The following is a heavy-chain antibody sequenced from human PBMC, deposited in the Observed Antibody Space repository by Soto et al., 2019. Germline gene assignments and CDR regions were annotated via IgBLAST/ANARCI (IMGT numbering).Heavy chain of an antibody. J-gene: IGHJ5*02. CDR3: ARHRDGYSGRPYDWLDP. Sequence: PGASLKISCKGSGYNFATNWIAWVRQMPGKGLEWMGIIYPRDSDTRYSPSFHGQVTITADKSINTAYLQWTSLKASDTDMYYSARHRDGYSGRPYDWLDPWGQGTLLTVSS. CDR2: IYPRDSDT. CDR1: GYNFATNW. V-gene: IGHV5-51*01. D-gene: IGHD1-26*01.